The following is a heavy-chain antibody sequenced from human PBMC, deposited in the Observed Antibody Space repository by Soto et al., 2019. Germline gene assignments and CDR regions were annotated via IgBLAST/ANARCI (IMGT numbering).Heavy chain of an antibody. D-gene: IGHD3-3*01. CDR2: INPNSGGT. V-gene: IGHV1-2*02. CDR1: GYTFTGYY. CDR3: ARPYYDFWSGYSSYNWFDP. Sequence: ASVKVSCKASGYTFTGYYMHWVRQAPGQGLEWMGWINPNSGGTNYAQKFQGRVTMTRDTSISTAYMELSRLRSDDTAVYYCARPYYDFWSGYSSYNWFDPWGQGTLVTVSS. J-gene: IGHJ5*02.